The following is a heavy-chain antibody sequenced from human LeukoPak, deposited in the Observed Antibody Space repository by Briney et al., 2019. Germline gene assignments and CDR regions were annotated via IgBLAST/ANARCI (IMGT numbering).Heavy chain of an antibody. Sequence: SETLSLACSVSGGSITAYYWTWIRQPPGKGLEWIGYISYSGSTNNNPSLKSRVTTSLDTSKNQFSLKLTSVTTADSAMYYCAGSSDWSGVLDYWGQGTLVTVSS. V-gene: IGHV4-59*01. CDR1: GGSITAYY. D-gene: IGHD6-19*01. CDR3: AGSSDWSGVLDY. CDR2: ISYSGST. J-gene: IGHJ4*02.